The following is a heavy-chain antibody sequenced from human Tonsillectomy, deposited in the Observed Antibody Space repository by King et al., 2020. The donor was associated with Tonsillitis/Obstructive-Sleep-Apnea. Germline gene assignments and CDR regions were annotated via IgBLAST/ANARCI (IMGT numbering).Heavy chain of an antibody. Sequence: QLVQSGAEVKKPGASVKVSCKASGYTFTSFGISWVRQAPGQGLEWMGWISGYNGNTNYAQKVQGRVTMTTDTPTSTAYMELRSLRSHDTAVYYCARKLFASYPLRVFYFHYWGQGPLLTVSS. CDR3: ARKLFASYPLRVFYFHY. J-gene: IGHJ4*02. V-gene: IGHV1-18*01. D-gene: IGHD2-8*01. CDR1: GYTFTSFG. CDR2: ISGYNGNT.